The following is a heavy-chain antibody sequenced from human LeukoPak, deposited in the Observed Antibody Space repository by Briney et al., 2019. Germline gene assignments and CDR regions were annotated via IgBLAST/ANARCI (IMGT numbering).Heavy chain of an antibody. Sequence: SETLSLTCTVSGGSISSGDYYWSWIRQPPGKGLEWIGYIYYSGSTYYNPSLKSRVTISVDTSKNQFSLKLSSVTAADTAVYYCAREELWDCSSTSCYTGREGWFDPWGQGTLVTVSS. CDR1: GGSISSGDYY. CDR3: AREELWDCSSTSCYTGREGWFDP. CDR2: IYYSGST. D-gene: IGHD2-2*02. V-gene: IGHV4-30-4*08. J-gene: IGHJ5*02.